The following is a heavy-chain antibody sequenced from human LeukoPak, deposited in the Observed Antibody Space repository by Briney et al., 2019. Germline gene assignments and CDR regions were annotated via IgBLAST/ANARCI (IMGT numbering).Heavy chain of an antibody. Sequence: PGGSLRLSCAASGFTFNCYAMSWVRQAPGKGLEWVSSISSSGGSTYYVDSVKGRFTISRDNSKNTLYLQMNSLRAEDTAVYYCAESPMTRVTTGGFDFWGQGTLVTVSS. CDR2: ISSSGGST. CDR1: GFTFNCYA. CDR3: AESPMTRVTTGGFDF. D-gene: IGHD4-17*01. J-gene: IGHJ4*02. V-gene: IGHV3-23*01.